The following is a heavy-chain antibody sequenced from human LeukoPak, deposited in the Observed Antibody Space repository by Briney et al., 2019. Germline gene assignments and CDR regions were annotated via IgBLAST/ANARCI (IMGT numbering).Heavy chain of an antibody. D-gene: IGHD6-13*01. Sequence: PSETLSLTCAVSGGSISSSNWWSWVRQPPGKGLEWIGEIYHSGSTNYNPSLKSRVTISVDTSKNQFSLKLSSVTAADTAVYYCARGSSIAAAGTFGWFDPWGQGTLVTVSS. J-gene: IGHJ5*02. V-gene: IGHV4-4*02. CDR2: IYHSGST. CDR3: ARGSSIAAAGTFGWFDP. CDR1: GGSISSSNW.